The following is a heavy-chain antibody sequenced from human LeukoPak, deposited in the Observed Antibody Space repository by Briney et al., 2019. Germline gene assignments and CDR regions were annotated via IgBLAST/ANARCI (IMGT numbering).Heavy chain of an antibody. J-gene: IGHJ4*02. Sequence: SSETLSLTCTVSGGSISSYYWSWIRQPPGGGLEWIGYISNSGSPSYNPSFKSRVTFSADTSKNHLSLKLNSVTPADTAVYFCARGGAGPLRDWGQGTLVTVSS. CDR3: ARGGAGPLRD. V-gene: IGHV4-59*13. D-gene: IGHD3-16*01. CDR2: ISNSGSP. CDR1: GGSISSYY.